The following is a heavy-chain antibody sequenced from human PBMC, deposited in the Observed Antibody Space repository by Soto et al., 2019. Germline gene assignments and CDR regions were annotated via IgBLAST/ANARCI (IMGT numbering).Heavy chain of an antibody. D-gene: IGHD3-22*01. CDR2: MYHSGGT. CDR3: ARYADYYDTSDSSYVGGSNWFDP. CDR1: GGSFSSGGFS. V-gene: IGHV4-30-2*01. J-gene: IGHJ5*02. Sequence: PSETLSLTCTVSGGSFSSGGFSWSWIRQPPGKGLEWIGYMYHSGGTYYNPSLKSRVTISVDRPKNQFSLKLTSVTAADTAVYYCARYADYYDTSDSSYVGGSNWFDPWGQGILVTVSS.